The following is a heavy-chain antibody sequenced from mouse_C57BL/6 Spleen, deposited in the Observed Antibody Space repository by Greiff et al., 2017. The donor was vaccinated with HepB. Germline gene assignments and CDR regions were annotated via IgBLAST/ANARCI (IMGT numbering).Heavy chain of an antibody. Sequence: ESGPGLVKPSQSLSLTCSVTGYSITSGYYWNWIRQFPGNKLEWMGYISYDGSNNYNPSLKNRISITRDTSKNQFFLKLNSVTTEDTATYYCARDLFITTVVAPGGYAMDYWGQGTSVTVSS. V-gene: IGHV3-6*01. J-gene: IGHJ4*01. CDR3: ARDLFITTVVAPGGYAMDY. CDR2: ISYDGSN. D-gene: IGHD1-1*01. CDR1: GYSITSGYY.